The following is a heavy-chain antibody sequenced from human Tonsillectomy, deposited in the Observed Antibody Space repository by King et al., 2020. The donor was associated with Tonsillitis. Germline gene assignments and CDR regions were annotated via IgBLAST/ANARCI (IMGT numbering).Heavy chain of an antibody. CDR3: AKHNANYGSGDY. CDR1: GFTFSSYG. D-gene: IGHD3-10*01. V-gene: IGHV3-30*18. J-gene: IGHJ4*02. Sequence: HVQLVESGGGVVQPGRSLRLSCAASGFTFSSYGMHWVRQAPGKGLEWVAVISYDGSNKYYADSVKGRFTISRDNSKNTLYLQMNSLRAEDTAVYYCAKHNANYGSGDYWCQGTLATVSS. CDR2: ISYDGSNK.